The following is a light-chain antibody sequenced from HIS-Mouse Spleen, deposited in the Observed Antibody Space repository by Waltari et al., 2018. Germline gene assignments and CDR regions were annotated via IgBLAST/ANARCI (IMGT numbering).Light chain of an antibody. CDR3: QQYNNWLGT. Sequence: EIVMTHSPATLSVSPWERATLSCRASQCVSSNLAWYQQQPGQAPRLLIYGASTRATGIPARFSGSGSGTEFTLTISSLQSEDFAVYYCQQYNNWLGTFGQGTKVEIK. CDR2: GAS. V-gene: IGKV3-15*01. CDR1: QCVSSN. J-gene: IGKJ1*01.